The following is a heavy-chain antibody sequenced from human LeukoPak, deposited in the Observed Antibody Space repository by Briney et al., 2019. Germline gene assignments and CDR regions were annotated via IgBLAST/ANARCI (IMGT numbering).Heavy chain of an antibody. V-gene: IGHV4-39*07. Sequence: PGGSLRLSCAASGFTFSSYAMHWIRQPPGKGLEWIGSIYYSGSTYYNPSLKSRVTISVDTSKNQFSLKLSSVTAADTAVYYCARDIAAAGTNYFDYWGQGTLVTVSS. CDR1: GFTFSSYA. D-gene: IGHD6-13*01. J-gene: IGHJ4*02. CDR2: IYYSGST. CDR3: ARDIAAAGTNYFDY.